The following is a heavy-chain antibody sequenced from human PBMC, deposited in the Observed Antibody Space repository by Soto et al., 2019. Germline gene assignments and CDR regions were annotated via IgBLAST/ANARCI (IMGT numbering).Heavy chain of an antibody. J-gene: IGHJ6*02. Sequence: QVQLVESGGGVVQPGRSLRLSCAASGFAFNTYAMHWVRQAPGKGLEWVTLISYLETNKYYEDSVKGRFSRSRDNSKNTLHLQMNSLRPADSVVYYGARGSTSSTLSSYLGRDVWGQGTQVTVPS. CDR3: ARGSTSSTLSSYLGRDV. V-gene: IGHV3-30-3*01. CDR2: ISYLETNK. CDR1: GFAFNTYA. D-gene: IGHD6-6*01.